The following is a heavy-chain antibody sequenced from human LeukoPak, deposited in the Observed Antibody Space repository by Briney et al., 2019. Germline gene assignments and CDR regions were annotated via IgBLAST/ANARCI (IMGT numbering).Heavy chain of an antibody. J-gene: IGHJ4*02. CDR3: ARIVVAGFDY. D-gene: IGHD6-19*01. CDR1: GFTFSSYW. CDR2: IKQDGNEK. Sequence: GGSLRLSCATSGFTFSSYWMSWVRQAPGKGLEWVANIKQDGNEKYYVDSVKGRFTISRDNAKNSLYLQMNSLRADDTAVYYCARIVVAGFDYWGQGTLVTVSS. V-gene: IGHV3-7*04.